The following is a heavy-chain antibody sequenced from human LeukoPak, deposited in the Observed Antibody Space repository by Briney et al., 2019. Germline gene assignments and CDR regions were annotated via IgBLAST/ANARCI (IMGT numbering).Heavy chain of an antibody. V-gene: IGHV4-4*07. J-gene: IGHJ4*02. CDR1: GGSISSYY. CDR3: ARGLHYDILTGYRSHHFDY. D-gene: IGHD3-9*01. CDR2: IYTSGST. Sequence: PSETLSLTCTVSGGSISSYYWSWIRQPAGKGLEWIGRIYTSGSTNYNPSLKSRVTMSVDTSKNQFSLKLSSVTAADTAVYYCARGLHYDILTGYRSHHFDYWGQGTLVTVSS.